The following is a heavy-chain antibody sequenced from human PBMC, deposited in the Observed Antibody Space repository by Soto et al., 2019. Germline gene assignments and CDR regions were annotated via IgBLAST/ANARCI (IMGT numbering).Heavy chain of an antibody. D-gene: IGHD3-16*01. CDR2: ISSSSVYV. J-gene: IGHJ4*02. CDR3: ARDGLTFGGD. Sequence: EVRLVESGGGLVKPGGSLRLSCVASGFTFTSFTMNWVRQAPGKGLEWVSSISSSSVYVHYAASVKGRFTISRDNAKDSLFLQMNSLRVDDSAVYYCARDGLTFGGDWGQGTLVAVSS. V-gene: IGHV3-21*02. CDR1: GFTFTSFT.